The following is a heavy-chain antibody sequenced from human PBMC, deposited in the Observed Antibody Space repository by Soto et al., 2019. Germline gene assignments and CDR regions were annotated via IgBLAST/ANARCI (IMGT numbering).Heavy chain of an antibody. D-gene: IGHD2-21*01. V-gene: IGHV1-69*02. J-gene: IGHJ6*02. CDR1: GGTFSSYT. CDR3: ARVWGSSRQPYPRYYYGMDV. CDR2: IIPILGIA. Sequence: QVQLVQSGAEVKKPGSSVKVSCKASGGTFSSYTISWVRQAPGQGLEWMGRIIPILGIANYAQKFQGRVTITADKTTSTAYMELSSLRSEDTAVYYCARVWGSSRQPYPRYYYGMDVWGQGTTVTVSS.